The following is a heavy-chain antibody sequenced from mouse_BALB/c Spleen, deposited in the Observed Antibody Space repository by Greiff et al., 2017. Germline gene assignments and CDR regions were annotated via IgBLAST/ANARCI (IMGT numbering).Heavy chain of an antibody. J-gene: IGHJ4*01. V-gene: IGHV5-6-4*01. CDR1: GFTFSSYT. Sequence: EVHLVESGGGLVKPGGSLKLSCAASGFTFSSYTMSWVRQTPEKRLEWVATISSGGSYTYYPDSVKGRFTISRDNAKNTLYLQMSSLKSEDTAMYYCTRSRYDYYAMDYWGQGTSVTVSS. CDR3: TRSRYDYYAMDY. CDR2: ISSGGSYT. D-gene: IGHD2-14*01.